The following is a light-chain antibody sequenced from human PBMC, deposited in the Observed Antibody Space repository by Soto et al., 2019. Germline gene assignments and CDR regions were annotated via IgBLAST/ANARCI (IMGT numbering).Light chain of an antibody. V-gene: IGKV3-11*01. Sequence: DIVMTHSPATLSVSPCESATLSCRASQSIRTDLAWYQQKSGQGPRLLIYGASNRATGIPDRFSGSGSGTDFTLTISRLEPEDSAVYYCQQRHMWPITFGQGTRLEIK. J-gene: IGKJ5*01. CDR1: QSIRTD. CDR2: GAS. CDR3: QQRHMWPIT.